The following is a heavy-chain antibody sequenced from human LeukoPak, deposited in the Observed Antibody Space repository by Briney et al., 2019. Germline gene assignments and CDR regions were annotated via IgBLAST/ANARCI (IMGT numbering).Heavy chain of an antibody. CDR2: IIPIFGTA. V-gene: IGHV1-69*05. Sequence: ASVKLSCKASGGTFSSYAISWARQAPGQGLEWMGGIIPIFGTANYAQKFQGRVTITTDESTSTAYMELSSLRSEDTAVYYCASSGGDGYNYYFDYWGQGTLVTVSS. D-gene: IGHD5-24*01. J-gene: IGHJ4*02. CDR3: ASSGGDGYNYYFDY. CDR1: GGTFSSYA.